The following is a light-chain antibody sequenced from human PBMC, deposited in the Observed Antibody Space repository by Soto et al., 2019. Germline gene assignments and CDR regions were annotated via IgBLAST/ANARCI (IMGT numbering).Light chain of an antibody. J-gene: IGKJ1*01. CDR3: QQYSSHST. V-gene: IGKV1-5*03. CDR1: QSTSSY. Sequence: DIQMTQSPSTLSASGRDRVTSTCRASQSTSSYLAWYQQKPGKAPKLLIYQASSLENGVPSRFSGSGSGTEFSLTIRSLQPDDFATYYCQQYSSHSTFGQGTKVDIK. CDR2: QAS.